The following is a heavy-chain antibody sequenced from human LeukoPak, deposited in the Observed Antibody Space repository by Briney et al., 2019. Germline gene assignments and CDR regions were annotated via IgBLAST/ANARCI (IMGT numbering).Heavy chain of an antibody. CDR3: ARASIGITMVRGSKDAFDI. CDR1: GFTFSSYS. D-gene: IGHD3-10*01. J-gene: IGHJ3*02. V-gene: IGHV3-21*01. Sequence: PGGSLRLSCAASGFTFSSYSMNWVRQAPGKGLEWVSSISSSSSYIYYADSVKGRFTISRDNAKNSLYLQMNSLRAEDTAVYYCARASIGITMVRGSKDAFDIWGQGTMVTVSS. CDR2: ISSSSSYI.